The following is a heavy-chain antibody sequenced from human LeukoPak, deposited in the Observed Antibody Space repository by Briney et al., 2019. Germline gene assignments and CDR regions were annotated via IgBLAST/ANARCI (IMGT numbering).Heavy chain of an antibody. D-gene: IGHD3-3*01. CDR2: IYYSGST. CDR3: ARFRSYDFWSGNQYYYYGMDV. Sequence: PSETLSLTCNVSGASVSSGSYYWSWIRQPPGKGLEWIGYIYYSGSTNYNPSLKSRVTISVDRSKNQFSLKLSSVTAADTAVYYCARFRSYDFWSGNQYYYYGMDVWGQGTTVTVSS. J-gene: IGHJ6*02. CDR1: GASVSSGSYY. V-gene: IGHV4-61*01.